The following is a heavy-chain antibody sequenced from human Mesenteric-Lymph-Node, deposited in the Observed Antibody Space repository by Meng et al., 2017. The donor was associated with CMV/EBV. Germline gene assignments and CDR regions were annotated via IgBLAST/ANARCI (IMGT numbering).Heavy chain of an antibody. Sequence: GGPLRLSCAASGFTFSSYAMSWVRQAPGKGLEWVSTISGSGGSTYYADSVKGRFTISRDNSKSTLYLQMNTLRAEDTAVYYCAKHRIAAAGLDAFDIWGQGTMVTVSS. CDR3: AKHRIAAAGLDAFDI. CDR1: GFTFSSYA. CDR2: ISGSGGST. V-gene: IGHV3-23*01. D-gene: IGHD6-13*01. J-gene: IGHJ3*02.